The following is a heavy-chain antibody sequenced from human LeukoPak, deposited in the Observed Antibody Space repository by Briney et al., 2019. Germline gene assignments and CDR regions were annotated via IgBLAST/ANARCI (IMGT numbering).Heavy chain of an antibody. Sequence: GGSLRLSCAASGFTFSSYSMNWVRQAPGKGLEWVSYISSSSSTIYYADSVKGRFTISRDNAKNSLYLQMNSLRAEDTAVYYCASDPVYDSSGYYRYFDYWGQGTLVTVSS. V-gene: IGHV3-48*01. J-gene: IGHJ4*02. CDR3: ASDPVYDSSGYYRYFDY. D-gene: IGHD3-22*01. CDR1: GFTFSSYS. CDR2: ISSSSSTI.